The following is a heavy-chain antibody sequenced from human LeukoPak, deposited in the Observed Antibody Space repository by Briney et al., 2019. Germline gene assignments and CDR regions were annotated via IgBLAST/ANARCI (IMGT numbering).Heavy chain of an antibody. CDR1: GFTFSSYA. V-gene: IGHV3-23*01. CDR3: AKSPMPQNAFDI. CDR2: ISGSGGST. J-gene: IGHJ3*02. Sequence: GGSLRLSCAASGFTFSSYAMSWVRQAPGKGLEWVSAISGSGGSTYYADSVKGRFTISRDNPKNTLYLQMNSLRAEDTAVYYCAKSPMPQNAFDIWGQGTMVTVSS. D-gene: IGHD2-2*01.